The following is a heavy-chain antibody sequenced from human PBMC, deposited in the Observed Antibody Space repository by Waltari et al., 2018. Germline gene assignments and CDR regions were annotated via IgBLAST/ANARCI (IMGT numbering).Heavy chain of an antibody. CDR1: GYSISSGYY. Sequence: QVQLQESGPGLVKPSETLSLTCAVSGYSISSGYYWGWIRQPPGKGLEWIGSIYHSGSTYYNPSLKSRVTISVDTSKNQFSLKLSSVTAADTAVYYCARGPLSYFDYWGQGTLVTVSS. J-gene: IGHJ4*02. CDR3: ARGPLSYFDY. CDR2: IYHSGST. V-gene: IGHV4-38-2*01.